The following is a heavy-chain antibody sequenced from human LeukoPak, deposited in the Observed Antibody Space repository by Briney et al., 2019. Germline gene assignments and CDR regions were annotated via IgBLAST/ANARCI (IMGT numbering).Heavy chain of an antibody. J-gene: IGHJ4*02. D-gene: IGHD3-10*01. CDR1: GFTFSSYA. CDR3: ARSSRPAGAFDY. CDR2: ISYDGSNK. V-gene: IGHV3-30-3*01. Sequence: PGRSLRLSCAASGFTFSSYAMHWVRQAPGKGLEWVAVISYDGSNKYYADSVKGRFTISRDNSKNTLYLQMNSLRAEDTAVYYSARSSRPAGAFDYWGQGTLVTVSS.